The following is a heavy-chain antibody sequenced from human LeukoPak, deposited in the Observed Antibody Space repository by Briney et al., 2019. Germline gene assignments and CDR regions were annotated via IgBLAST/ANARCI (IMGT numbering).Heavy chain of an antibody. D-gene: IGHD1-26*01. Sequence: ASVKVSCKASGYTFTSYGISWVRQAPGQGLEWMGWISAYNGNTNYAQKLQGRVTMTRDTSISTAYMELSRLRSDDTAVYYCAREGGGSYSYFDYWGQGTLVTVSS. CDR2: ISAYNGNT. V-gene: IGHV1-18*01. J-gene: IGHJ4*02. CDR3: AREGGGSYSYFDY. CDR1: GYTFTSYG.